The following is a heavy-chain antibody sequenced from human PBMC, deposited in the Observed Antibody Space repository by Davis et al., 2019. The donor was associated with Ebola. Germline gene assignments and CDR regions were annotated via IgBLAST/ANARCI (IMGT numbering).Heavy chain of an antibody. D-gene: IGHD1-7*01. V-gene: IGHV4-59*08. J-gene: IGHJ4*02. Sequence: PSETLSLTCTVSGGSIRTYYWSWIRQPPGKGLEWIGYIYYSGSTNYNPSLKSRVTISVDTSKNQFSLKLSSVTAADTAVYYCARHRTGTKRGYFDYWGQGTLVTVSS. CDR2: IYYSGST. CDR3: ARHRTGTKRGYFDY. CDR1: GGSIRTYY.